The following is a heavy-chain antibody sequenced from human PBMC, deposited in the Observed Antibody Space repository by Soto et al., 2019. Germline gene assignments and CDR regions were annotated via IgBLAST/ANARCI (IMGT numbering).Heavy chain of an antibody. CDR2: IKSKTDGGTT. CDR1: GFTFSNAW. D-gene: IGHD5-18*01. Sequence: EVQLVESGGGLVKPGGSLRLSCAASGFTFSNAWMSWVRQAPGKGLEWVGRIKSKTDGGTTDYAAPVKGRFTISRDDSKNTLYLQMNSLKTDDTAVYYCTTAALGYSYVPSYWGQGTLVTVSS. V-gene: IGHV3-15*01. CDR3: TTAALGYSYVPSY. J-gene: IGHJ4*02.